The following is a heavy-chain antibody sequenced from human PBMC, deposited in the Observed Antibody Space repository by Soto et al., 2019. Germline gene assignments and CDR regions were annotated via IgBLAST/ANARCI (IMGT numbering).Heavy chain of an antibody. CDR1: GFTFSSYA. J-gene: IGHJ6*02. V-gene: IGHV3-23*01. CDR2: ISGSGGST. CDR3: AKYTYYYGSGNYYYGMDV. D-gene: IGHD3-10*01. Sequence: PGGSLRLSCAASGFTFSSYAMSWVRQAPGKGLEWVSAISGSGGSTYYADSVKGRFTISRDNSKNTLYLQMNSLRAEDTAVYYCAKYTYYYGSGNYYYGMDVWGQGTTVTVSS.